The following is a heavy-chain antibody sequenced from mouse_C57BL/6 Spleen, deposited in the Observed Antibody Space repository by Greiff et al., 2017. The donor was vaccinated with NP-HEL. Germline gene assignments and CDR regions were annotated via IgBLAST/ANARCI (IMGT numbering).Heavy chain of an antibody. CDR1: GYSFTGYY. D-gene: IGHD2-1*01. J-gene: IGHJ2*01. CDR3: ARSGYGNSYFDY. CDR2: INPSTGGT. Sequence: VQLQQSGPELVKPGASVKISCKASGYSFTGYYMNWVKQSPEKSLEWIGEINPSTGGTTYNQKFKAKATLTVDKSSSTAYMQLKSLTSEDSAVYYCARSGYGNSYFDYWGQGTTLTVSS. V-gene: IGHV1-42*01.